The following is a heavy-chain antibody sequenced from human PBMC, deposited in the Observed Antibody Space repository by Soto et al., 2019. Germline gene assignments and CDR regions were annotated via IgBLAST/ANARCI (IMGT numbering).Heavy chain of an antibody. CDR1: GFTFSSYG. V-gene: IGHV3-33*01. Sequence: PGGSLRLSCAASGFTFSSYGMHWVRQAPGKGLEWVAVIWYDGSNKYYADSVKGRFTISRDNSKNTLYLHMNSLRAEDTAVYYCAREYRSDPGIYYYGMDVWGQGTTVTVYS. CDR2: IWYDGSNK. D-gene: IGHD6-25*01. J-gene: IGHJ6*02. CDR3: AREYRSDPGIYYYGMDV.